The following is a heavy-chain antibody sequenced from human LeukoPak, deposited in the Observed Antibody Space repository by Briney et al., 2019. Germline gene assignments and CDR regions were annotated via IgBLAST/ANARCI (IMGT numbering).Heavy chain of an antibody. D-gene: IGHD6-19*01. CDR2: ISSSGHSI. V-gene: IGHV3-74*01. CDR1: GFTFGSHW. Sequence: GGSLRLSCAASGFTFGSHWMHWVRQAPGKGLVWVSRISSSGHSITYADSVKGRFTISRDNAKNTLYLQMNSLRAEDTAMYYCARDGSEAVVPDYWGQGTLVTVSS. J-gene: IGHJ4*02. CDR3: ARDGSEAVVPDY.